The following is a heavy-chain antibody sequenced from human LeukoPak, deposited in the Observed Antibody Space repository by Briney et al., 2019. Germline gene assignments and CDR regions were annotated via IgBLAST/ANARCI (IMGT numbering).Heavy chain of an antibody. CDR2: VSARGDKT. J-gene: IGHJ4*02. V-gene: IGHV3-23*01. CDR1: GFTFSGYT. Sequence: GGSLRLSCVASGFTFSGYTMSWVRQAPGKGPEWISAVSARGDKTYYADSVKGRFTVSRDNSKDTLFLQMISLRAEDTALYYCARDIHASSAYYYDYWGQGTLVTVSP. D-gene: IGHD3-22*01. CDR3: ARDIHASSAYYYDY.